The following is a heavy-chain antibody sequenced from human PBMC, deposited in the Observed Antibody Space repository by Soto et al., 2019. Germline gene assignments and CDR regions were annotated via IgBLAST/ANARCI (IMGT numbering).Heavy chain of an antibody. D-gene: IGHD2-15*01. CDR3: ARIGSWDIVVVVAATDGMDV. CDR1: GYTFTSYD. Sequence: VKVSCKASGYTFTSYDINWVRQATGQGLEWMGWMNPNSGNTGYAQKFQGRVTMTRNTSISTAYMELSSLRSEDTAVYYCARIGSWDIVVVVAATDGMDVWGQGTTVTVSS. V-gene: IGHV1-8*01. CDR2: MNPNSGNT. J-gene: IGHJ6*02.